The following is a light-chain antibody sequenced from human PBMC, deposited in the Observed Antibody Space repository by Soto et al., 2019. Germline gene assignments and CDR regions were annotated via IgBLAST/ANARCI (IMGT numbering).Light chain of an antibody. CDR3: QQYESTPPT. V-gene: IGKV4-1*01. CDR1: QSGLYSSNNKNY. CDR2: WAS. J-gene: IGKJ2*01. Sequence: DIVMTQSPDSLAVSLGERATINCKSSQSGLYSSNNKNYLAWYQQRPGQPPKLLIYWASTRESVVPDRFSGSGSGTDFTLTITSLQAEDVAFYYCQQYESTPPTFGQGTKLQIK.